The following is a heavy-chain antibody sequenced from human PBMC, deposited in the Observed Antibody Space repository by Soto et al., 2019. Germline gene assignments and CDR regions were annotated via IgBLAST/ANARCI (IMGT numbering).Heavy chain of an antibody. Sequence: PGWSLRLSCAASGFTLSTYGMHWVRHAPGKGLEWVAVTWYDGSREFYADSVKGRFTISRDKSQNTLYLQMNSLRVDDTAIYYCGRDQLNRLKPRETRYFDFWARGSLVIVSS. V-gene: IGHV3-33*01. J-gene: IGHJ4*01. CDR1: GFTLSTYG. CDR2: TWYDGSRE. D-gene: IGHD2-2*01. CDR3: GRDQLNRLKPRETRYFDF.